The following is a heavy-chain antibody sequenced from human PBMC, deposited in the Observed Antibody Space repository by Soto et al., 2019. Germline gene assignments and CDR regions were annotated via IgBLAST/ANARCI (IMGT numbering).Heavy chain of an antibody. CDR3: ARDPRYDSSGYSLDY. CDR1: GYTFTNYY. D-gene: IGHD3-22*01. CDR2: LNPSGGST. V-gene: IGHV1-46*01. J-gene: IGHJ4*02. Sequence: AASVKVSCKASGYTFTNYYMHWVRQTPGQGLEWVGILNPSGGSTTYAQKFQARVTMTRDTSTSTVYMELSSLRSEDTAVYYCARDPRYDSSGYSLDYWGQGTLVTVSS.